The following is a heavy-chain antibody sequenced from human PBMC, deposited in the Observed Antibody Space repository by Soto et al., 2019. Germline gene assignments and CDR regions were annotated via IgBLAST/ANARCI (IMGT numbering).Heavy chain of an antibody. CDR1: GYTFTGYY. D-gene: IGHD3-16*01. Sequence: ASVKVTCKASGYTFTGYYMHWVRQAPGQGLEWMGWINPNSGGTNYAQKFQGWVTMTRDTSISTAYMELSRLRSDDTAVYYCARDSLIALFGHLEETKPYSYSVWAFWGKGTTVTVS. J-gene: IGHJ6*03. V-gene: IGHV1-2*04. CDR3: ARDSLIALFGHLEETKPYSYSVWAF. CDR2: INPNSGGT.